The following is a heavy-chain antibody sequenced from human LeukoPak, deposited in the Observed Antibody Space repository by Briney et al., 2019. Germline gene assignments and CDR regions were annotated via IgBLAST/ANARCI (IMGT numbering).Heavy chain of an antibody. CDR2: IYRSGST. Sequence: SETLSLTCTVSGDSLGTSYWSWIRQPPGKGLEWIGYIYRSGSTSYSPSLESRVTMSIDMSKNLFSLKLTSLTAADTAVYYCARWGYSGYDYWYFDLWGRGTLVTVSS. CDR3: ARWGYSGYDYWYFDL. D-gene: IGHD5-12*01. J-gene: IGHJ2*01. V-gene: IGHV4-59*08. CDR1: GDSLGTSY.